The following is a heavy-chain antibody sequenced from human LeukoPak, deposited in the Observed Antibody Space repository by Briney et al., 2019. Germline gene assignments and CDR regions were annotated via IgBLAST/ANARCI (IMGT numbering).Heavy chain of an antibody. D-gene: IGHD2-2*01. Sequence: ASVKVSCKASGYTFTGYYMHWVRQAPGPGLEWMGWINPNIGGTNYAQKLQGRVTMTRDTSISTAYMELSRLRSDDTAVYYCARGDFLKYCSSTSCYFNFDYWGQGTLVTVSS. CDR2: INPNIGGT. CDR3: ARGDFLKYCSSTSCYFNFDY. V-gene: IGHV1-2*02. J-gene: IGHJ4*02. CDR1: GYTFTGYY.